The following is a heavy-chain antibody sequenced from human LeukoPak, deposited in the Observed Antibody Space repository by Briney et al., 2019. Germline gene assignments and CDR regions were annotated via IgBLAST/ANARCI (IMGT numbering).Heavy chain of an antibody. CDR1: GGTFSSYA. D-gene: IGHD3-22*01. J-gene: IGHJ1*01. CDR3: AQYYYDSSGYYPGYFQH. V-gene: IGHV1-69*05. CDR2: IIPIFGTA. Sequence: SVKVSCKASGGTFSSYAISWVRQAPGQGLEWMGGIIPIFGTANYAQKFQGRVTITTDESTSTAYMELSSLRSEDAAVYYCAQYYYDSSGYYPGYFQHWGQGTLVTVSS.